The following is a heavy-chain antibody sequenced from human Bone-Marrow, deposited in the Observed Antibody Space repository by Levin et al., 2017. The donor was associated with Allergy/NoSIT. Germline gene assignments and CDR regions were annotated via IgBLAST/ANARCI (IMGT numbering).Heavy chain of an antibody. CDR2: IYYSGST. D-gene: IGHD3-16*01. CDR3: ARTRYDYDYVWGSHRAWFDP. Sequence: PSETLSLTCTVSGGSISSSSYYWGWIRQPPGKGLEWIGSIYYSGSTYYNPSLKSRVTISVDTSKNQFSLKLSSVTAADTAVYYCARTRYDYDYVWGSHRAWFDPWGQGTLVTVSS. CDR1: GGSISSSSYY. V-gene: IGHV4-39*01. J-gene: IGHJ5*02.